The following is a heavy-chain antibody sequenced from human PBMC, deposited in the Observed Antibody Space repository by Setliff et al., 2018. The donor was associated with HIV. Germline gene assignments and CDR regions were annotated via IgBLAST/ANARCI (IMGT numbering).Heavy chain of an antibody. CDR1: GFTVSSNS. CDR2: IYSVGIT. CDR3: ARVFGPFDY. J-gene: IGHJ4*02. V-gene: IGHV3-53*01. Sequence: GGSLRLSCAAPGFTVSSNSMSWVRQAPGKGLEWVSVIYSVGITNYTDSVKGRFTISRDNSKNTLYLQMNSLRAEDTAVYYCARVFGPFDYWGQGTLVTVSS. D-gene: IGHD3-10*02.